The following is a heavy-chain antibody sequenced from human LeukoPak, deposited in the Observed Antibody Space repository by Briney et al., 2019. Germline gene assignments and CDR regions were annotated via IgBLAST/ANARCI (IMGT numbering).Heavy chain of an antibody. Sequence: ASVKVSCKASGYTFTGYYMHWVRQAPGQGLEWMGWINPNSGGTNYAQKFQGRVTMTRDASISTAYMELSRLRSDDTAVYYCARGRPGEYSGSNWGQGTLVTVSS. CDR2: INPNSGGT. V-gene: IGHV1-2*02. CDR3: ARGRPGEYSGSN. CDR1: GYTFTGYY. D-gene: IGHD1-26*01. J-gene: IGHJ4*02.